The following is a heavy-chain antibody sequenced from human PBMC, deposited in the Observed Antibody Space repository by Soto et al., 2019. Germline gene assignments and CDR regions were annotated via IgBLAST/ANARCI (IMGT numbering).Heavy chain of an antibody. Sequence: SETLSLTCAVYGGSFSGYYWSWIRQPPGKGLEWIGEINHSGSTNYNPSLKSRVTISVDTSKNQFSLKLSSVTAADTAVYYCARVSVFETLGLRFTIFGLVSYIVFRGQGILVTVSS. D-gene: IGHD3-3*01. CDR3: ARVSVFETLGLRFTIFGLVSYIVF. J-gene: IGHJ4*02. V-gene: IGHV4-34*01. CDR1: GGSFSGYY. CDR2: INHSGST.